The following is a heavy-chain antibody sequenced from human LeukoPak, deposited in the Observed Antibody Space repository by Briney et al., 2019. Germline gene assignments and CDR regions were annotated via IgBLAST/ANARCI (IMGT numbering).Heavy chain of an antibody. V-gene: IGHV3-23*01. CDR2: ISGSGGST. CDR3: AKDQGDVSSSGYYHYYYYGMDV. D-gene: IGHD3-22*01. J-gene: IGHJ6*02. Sequence: GGSLRLSCAASGFTFSGYAMSWVRQAPGKGLEWVSAISGSGGSTYYADSVKGRFTISRDNSKNTLYLQMNSLRAEDTAVYYCAKDQGDVSSSGYYHYYYYGMDVWGQVTTVTVSS. CDR1: GFTFSGYA.